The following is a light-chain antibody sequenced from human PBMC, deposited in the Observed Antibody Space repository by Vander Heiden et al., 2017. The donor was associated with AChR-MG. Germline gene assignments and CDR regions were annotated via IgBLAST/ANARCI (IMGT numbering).Light chain of an antibody. CDR2: QDR. Sequence: SYELTQPTSVSVSPGQTASITCSGDKLGDKYVCWYQQKPGQSPVVVIYQDRKRPSGIPERFSGSNSGNTATLTISGTQAMDEADYYCQAWDSSTVVFGGGTKLTVL. CDR3: QAWDSSTVV. J-gene: IGLJ2*01. CDR1: KLGDKY. V-gene: IGLV3-1*01.